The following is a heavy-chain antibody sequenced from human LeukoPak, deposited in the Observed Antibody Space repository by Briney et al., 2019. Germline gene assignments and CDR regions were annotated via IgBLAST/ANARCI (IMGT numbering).Heavy chain of an antibody. J-gene: IGHJ4*02. Sequence: QSGGSLRLSCAASGFTFDDYAMHWVRQAPGKGLEWVSGISWNSGSIGYADSVKGRFTISRDNSKNTLLYLRMNSLRAEDTAVYYCAKDLLGWSSSSAVDYWGQGTPVTVSS. CDR3: AKDLLGWSSSSAVDY. V-gene: IGHV3-9*01. CDR1: GFTFDDYA. D-gene: IGHD6-19*01. CDR2: ISWNSGSI.